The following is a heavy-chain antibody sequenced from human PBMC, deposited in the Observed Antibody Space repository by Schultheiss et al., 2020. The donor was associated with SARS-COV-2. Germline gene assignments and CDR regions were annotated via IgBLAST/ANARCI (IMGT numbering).Heavy chain of an antibody. V-gene: IGHV1-18*01. Sequence: ASVKVSCKASGYTFTSYGISWVRQAPGQGLEWMGWISAYNGNTNYAQKLQGRVTMTTDTSTSTAYMELSRLRSDDTAVYYCARDGYCSSTSCYYYYYYGMDVWGQGTTVTVSS. CDR3: ARDGYCSSTSCYYYYYYGMDV. CDR2: ISAYNGNT. CDR1: GYTFTSYG. J-gene: IGHJ6*02. D-gene: IGHD2-2*03.